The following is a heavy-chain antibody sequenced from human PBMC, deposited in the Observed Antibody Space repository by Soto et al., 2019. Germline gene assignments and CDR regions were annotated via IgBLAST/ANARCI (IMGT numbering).Heavy chain of an antibody. J-gene: IGHJ6*03. D-gene: IGHD3-9*01. V-gene: IGHV3-21*01. CDR2: IDTTSNYI. CDR1: GFTFYSFS. Sequence: EVQLVESGGGLVKPGESLRLSCAASGFTFYSFSMNWARQAAGRGPEWVSSIDTTSNYIYYADSVRGRFTISRDNAKDSLYLQMYSLRAEDTAVYYCVRDIGQYFRSGYMDVWGRGTTVTVSS. CDR3: VRDIGQYFRSGYMDV.